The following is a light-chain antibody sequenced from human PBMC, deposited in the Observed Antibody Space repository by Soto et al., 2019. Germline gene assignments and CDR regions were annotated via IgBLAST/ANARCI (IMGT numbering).Light chain of an antibody. Sequence: EIVLTKSPGTQSLSPGERASLSCRASQSVSSNYLAWYQQKPGQAPRLLIYGASSRATGIPDRFSGSGSGTDFTLTISRLEPEDFAVYYCQQYGSSLFLTFGGGTKVEIK. J-gene: IGKJ4*01. CDR2: GAS. CDR1: QSVSSNY. V-gene: IGKV3-20*01. CDR3: QQYGSSLFLT.